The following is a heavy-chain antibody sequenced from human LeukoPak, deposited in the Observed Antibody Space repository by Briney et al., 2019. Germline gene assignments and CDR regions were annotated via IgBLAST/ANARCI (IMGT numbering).Heavy chain of an antibody. V-gene: IGHV1-2*02. J-gene: IGHJ5*02. CDR1: GYTFTGYY. CDR2: INPNSGGT. Sequence: GASVKVSCKASGYTFTGYYMHWVRQAPGQGLEWMGWINPNSGGTNYAQKFQGRVTMTRDTSISTAYMELSRLRSDDTAVYYCARVGYSSSWYWFDPWGQGTLVTVSS. D-gene: IGHD6-13*01. CDR3: ARVGYSSSWYWFDP.